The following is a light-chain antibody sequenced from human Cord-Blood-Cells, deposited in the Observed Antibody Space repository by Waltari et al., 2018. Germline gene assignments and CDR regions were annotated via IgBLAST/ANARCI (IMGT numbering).Light chain of an antibody. J-gene: IGKJ5*01. V-gene: IGKV3-11*01. CDR2: DAS. CDR1: QSVSSY. Sequence: EIVLIQSPATLSVSPGERATISCRASQSVSSYLAWYQQKPGQAPRLLIYDASNRATGSPARFSGSGSGTDFTLTISSLRPEDFAVDDCEQRSNWPITFGQGTRLEIK. CDR3: EQRSNWPIT.